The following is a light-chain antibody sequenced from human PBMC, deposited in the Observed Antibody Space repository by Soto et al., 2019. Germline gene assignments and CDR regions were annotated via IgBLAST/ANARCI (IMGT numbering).Light chain of an antibody. CDR3: QQFHSFPIT. CDR2: AAS. CDR1: QGISSW. J-gene: IGKJ5*01. Sequence: DIQMTHSPSSVSASVVDRGTITCRASQGISSWLAWYQQKPGKAPKLLIYAASSLQSGVPSRFSGSGSGTDFTLTINSLQPEDYATYYCQQFHSFPITFGQGTRLEIK. V-gene: IGKV1-12*01.